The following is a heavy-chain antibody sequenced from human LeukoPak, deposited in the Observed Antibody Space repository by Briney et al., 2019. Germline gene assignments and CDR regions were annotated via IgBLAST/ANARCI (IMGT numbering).Heavy chain of an antibody. V-gene: IGHV3-30*18. Sequence: GGSLRLSCAASGFTFSSYGMHWVRQAPGKGLEGVAVISYDGSNKYYADSVKGRFTISRDNSKNTLYLQMNSLRAEDTAVYYCAKDSSSWYYYYYGMDVWGQGTTVTVSS. J-gene: IGHJ6*02. CDR1: GFTFSSYG. CDR3: AKDSSSWYYYYYGMDV. D-gene: IGHD6-13*01. CDR2: ISYDGSNK.